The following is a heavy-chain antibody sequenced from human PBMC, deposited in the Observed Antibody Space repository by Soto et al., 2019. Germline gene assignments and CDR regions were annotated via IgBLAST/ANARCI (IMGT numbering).Heavy chain of an antibody. CDR3: ARGRMATIGGEGW. V-gene: IGHV3-21*01. D-gene: IGHD3-10*01. Sequence: GGSLRLSCAASGFTFSSYSMNWVRQAPGKGLEWVSSISSSSSYIYYADSVKGRFTISRDNAKNSLYLQMNSLRAEDTAVYYCARGRMATIGGEGWWGQGTLVTVSS. CDR2: ISSSSSYI. CDR1: GFTFSSYS. J-gene: IGHJ4*02.